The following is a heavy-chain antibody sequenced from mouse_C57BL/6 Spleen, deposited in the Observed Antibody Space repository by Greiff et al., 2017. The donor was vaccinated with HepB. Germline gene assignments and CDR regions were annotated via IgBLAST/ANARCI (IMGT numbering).Heavy chain of an antibody. D-gene: IGHD1-2*01. V-gene: IGHV5-15*04. CDR2: ISNLAYSI. J-gene: IGHJ4*01. Sequence: EVMLVESGGGLVQPGGSLKLSCAASGFTFSDYGMAWVRQAPRKGPEWVAFISNLAYSIYYADTVTGRFTISRENAKNTLYLEMSSLRSEDTAMYYCARRGITTAYYYAMDYWGQGTSVTVSS. CDR3: ARRGITTAYYYAMDY. CDR1: GFTFSDYG.